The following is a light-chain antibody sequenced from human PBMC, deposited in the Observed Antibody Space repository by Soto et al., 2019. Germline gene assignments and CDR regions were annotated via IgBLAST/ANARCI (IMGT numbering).Light chain of an antibody. J-gene: IGKJ1*01. V-gene: IGKV1-39*01. CDR2: AAS. CDR3: QQSYNTTWT. Sequence: DIQMTQSPSSLSASVGDRVTITCRASQGFSTYLNWYQQKPGKAPKLLIYAASSLQSGVPSRFSGSGSETDFTLTISSLQPEDFATYSCQQSYNTTWTFGQGTKVEMK. CDR1: QGFSTY.